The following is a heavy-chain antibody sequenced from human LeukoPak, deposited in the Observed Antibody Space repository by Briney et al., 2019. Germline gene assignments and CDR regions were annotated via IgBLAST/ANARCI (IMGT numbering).Heavy chain of an antibody. J-gene: IGHJ4*02. CDR1: GFTLRSYA. V-gene: IGHV3-64D*09. CDR2: ISRNGDSK. D-gene: IGHD1-26*01. Sequence: GGSLRLSCSASGFTLRSYAVHWVRQAPGKGLEYISSISRNGDSKYYADSVKGRFTISRDNSKNTLSLHMSSLKPDDTAVYYCVKSDNIVGATYFDYWGQGTLVTVSS. CDR3: VKSDNIVGATYFDY.